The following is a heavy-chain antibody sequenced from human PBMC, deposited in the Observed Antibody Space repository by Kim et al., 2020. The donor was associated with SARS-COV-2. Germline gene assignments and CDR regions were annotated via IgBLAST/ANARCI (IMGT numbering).Heavy chain of an antibody. CDR3: ARGRDYYDSSGTSFDY. Sequence: GGSLRLSCAASGFTFSSYSMNWVRQAPGKGLEWVSYISSSSSTIYYADSVKGRFTISRDNAKNSLYLQMNSLRDEDTAVYYCARGRDYYDSSGTSFDYWGQGTLVTVSS. CDR2: ISSSSSTI. V-gene: IGHV3-48*02. D-gene: IGHD3-22*01. CDR1: GFTFSSYS. J-gene: IGHJ4*02.